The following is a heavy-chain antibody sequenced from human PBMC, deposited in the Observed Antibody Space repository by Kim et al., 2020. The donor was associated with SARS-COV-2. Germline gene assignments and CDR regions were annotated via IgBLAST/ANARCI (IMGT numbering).Heavy chain of an antibody. Sequence: SETLSLTCTVSGGSISSSSYYWGWIRQPPGKGLEWIGSIYYSGSTYYNPSLKSRVTISVDTSKNQFSLKLSSVTAADTAVYYCARHTLYGDGDYLKWFDPWGQGTLVTVSS. D-gene: IGHD4-17*01. V-gene: IGHV4-39*01. CDR1: GGSISSSSYY. CDR2: IYYSGST. J-gene: IGHJ5*02. CDR3: ARHTLYGDGDYLKWFDP.